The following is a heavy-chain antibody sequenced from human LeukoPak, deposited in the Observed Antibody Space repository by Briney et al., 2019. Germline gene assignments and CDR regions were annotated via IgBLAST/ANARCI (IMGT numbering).Heavy chain of an antibody. CDR2: ISVGAEYI. Sequence: AGSLRLSCAASGFTFSTYVMNWFRQAPGKGLEWVSTISVGAEYIFYADSVKGRFTISRDDSNNALYLQMHSLRAEDTALYYCASGPPFLKYFEYWGQGTLVTVSS. J-gene: IGHJ4*02. D-gene: IGHD3-3*01. CDR3: ASGPPFLKYFEY. CDR1: GFTFSTYV. V-gene: IGHV3-23*01.